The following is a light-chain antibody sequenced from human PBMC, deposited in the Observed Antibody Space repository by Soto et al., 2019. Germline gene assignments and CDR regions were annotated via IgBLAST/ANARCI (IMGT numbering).Light chain of an antibody. V-gene: IGKV3-15*01. Sequence: EIVMTQSPATLSASPGERATLSCRASRSLSTVLAWYQQKPGQAPRLLIYGASTRATGIPARFSGSGSGTEFTLTISNLQSEDFAVYYCQQSNDWPFTFGPGTKVDIK. CDR3: QQSNDWPFT. CDR1: RSLSTV. J-gene: IGKJ3*01. CDR2: GAS.